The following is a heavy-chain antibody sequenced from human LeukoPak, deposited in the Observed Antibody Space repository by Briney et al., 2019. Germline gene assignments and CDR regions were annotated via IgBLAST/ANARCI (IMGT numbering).Heavy chain of an antibody. Sequence: GGSLRLSCAASGFTFSDYEMNWVRQAPGKGLEWVAFIRYDGSNKYYADSVKGRFTISRDNSKNTLYLQMNSLRAEDTAVYYCAKARYRTTAIPGGGDYWGQGTLVTVSS. D-gene: IGHD2-21*02. CDR2: IRYDGSNK. V-gene: IGHV3-30*02. J-gene: IGHJ4*02. CDR1: GFTFSDYE. CDR3: AKARYRTTAIPGGGDY.